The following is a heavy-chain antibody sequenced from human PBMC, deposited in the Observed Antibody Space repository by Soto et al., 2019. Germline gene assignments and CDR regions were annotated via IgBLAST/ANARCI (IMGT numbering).Heavy chain of an antibody. CDR2: ISTYNGNT. J-gene: IGHJ4*02. Sequence: ASVKVSCKASGYTFTSYGISWVRQAPGQGLEWMGWISTYNGNTNYAQKLQGRVTMTTDTSTSTAYMELRSLRSEDTAVYYCARYCSGGSCDQKTYFDYWGQGTLVTVSS. CDR1: GYTFTSYG. CDR3: ARYCSGGSCDQKTYFDY. V-gene: IGHV1-18*01. D-gene: IGHD2-15*01.